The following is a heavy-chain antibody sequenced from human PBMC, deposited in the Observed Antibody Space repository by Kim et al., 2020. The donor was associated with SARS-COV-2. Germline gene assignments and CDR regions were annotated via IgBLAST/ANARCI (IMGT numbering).Heavy chain of an antibody. CDR1: GFTFSSYE. J-gene: IGHJ6*02. V-gene: IGHV3-48*03. Sequence: GGSLRLSCAASGFTFSSYEMNWVRQAPGKGLEWVSNISSSGSTIYYADSVKGRFTISRDNAKNSLYLQMNSLRAEDTAVYYCARDSIAAAGFGYYYGMDVWGQGTTVTVSS. CDR3: ARDSIAAAGFGYYYGMDV. CDR2: ISSSGSTI. D-gene: IGHD6-13*01.